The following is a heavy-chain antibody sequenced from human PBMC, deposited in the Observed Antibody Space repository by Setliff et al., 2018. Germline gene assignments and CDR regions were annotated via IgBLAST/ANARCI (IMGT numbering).Heavy chain of an antibody. J-gene: IGHJ3*02. CDR1: GYTFASYA. D-gene: IGHD5-18*01. CDR3: ARDSYTAMVADAFDI. V-gene: IGHV1-3*01. CDR2: INAGNGNT. Sequence: ASVKVSCKASGYTFASYAMHWVRQAPGQRLEWMGWINAGNGNTKYSQKFQGRVTITRDTSASTAYMELSSLRSEDTAVYYCARDSYTAMVADAFDIWGQGTMVTVSS.